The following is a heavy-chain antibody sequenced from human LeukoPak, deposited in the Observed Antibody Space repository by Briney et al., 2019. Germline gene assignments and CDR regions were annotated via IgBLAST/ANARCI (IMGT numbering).Heavy chain of an antibody. D-gene: IGHD3-3*01. CDR3: ARQLSGEWLSRTPYYFDY. Sequence: SETLSLTCTVSGGSISSSSYYWGWIRQPPGKGLEWIGSIYYSGSTYYNPSLKSRVSISVDTSKNQFSLKLSSVTAADTAVYYCARQLSGEWLSRTPYYFDYWGQGTLVTVSS. CDR2: IYYSGST. CDR1: GGSISSSSYY. J-gene: IGHJ4*02. V-gene: IGHV4-39*01.